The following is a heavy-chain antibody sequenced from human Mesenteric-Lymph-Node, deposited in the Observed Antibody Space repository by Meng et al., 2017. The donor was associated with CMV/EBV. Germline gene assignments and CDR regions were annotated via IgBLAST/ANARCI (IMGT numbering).Heavy chain of an antibody. CDR1: GFTFSNSA. CDR2: IPSGGDAT. V-gene: IGHV3-23*01. CDR3: AQERVILGVTGWFDP. D-gene: IGHD2-8*01. J-gene: IGHJ5*02. Sequence: GSLRLSCAASGFTFSNSALTWVRQAPGKGLEWVAAIPSGGDATYYADSVRGRFTISRDNSKGTLYLQMNSLRAEDTAIYYCAQERVILGVTGWFDPWGQGTLVTVSS.